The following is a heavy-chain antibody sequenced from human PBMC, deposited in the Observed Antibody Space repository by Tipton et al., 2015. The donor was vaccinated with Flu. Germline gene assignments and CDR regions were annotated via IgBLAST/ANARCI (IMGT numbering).Heavy chain of an antibody. CDR2: IYHIGST. CDR3: ASVTNNYESLEF. J-gene: IGHJ1*01. Sequence: TLSLTCTVSGFSISSGYYWAWIRQPPGKGLEWIGSIYHIGSTYYNPPLKSRVTISVDTSKDQFSLRLTSVTAADTALYYCASVTNNYESLEFWGQGTLVTVSS. CDR1: GFSISSGYY. D-gene: IGHD3-22*01. V-gene: IGHV4-38-2*02.